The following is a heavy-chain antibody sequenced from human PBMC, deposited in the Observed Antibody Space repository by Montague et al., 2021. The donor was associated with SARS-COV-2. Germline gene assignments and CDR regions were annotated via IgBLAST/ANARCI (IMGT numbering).Heavy chain of an antibody. V-gene: IGHV4-34*01. CDR3: ARGRQHFNMIVVVMTGGEYYFDS. J-gene: IGHJ4*02. Sequence: SETLSLTCAVYGGSFSDYFWTWIRQPPGKGLEWIGEINHRGTSNYNPSLKSRVSISVDTPKNQFSLYLGSVTAADTAVYYCARGRQHFNMIVVVMTGGEYYFDSWGQGTLVTVSS. D-gene: IGHD3-22*01. CDR2: INHRGTS. CDR1: GGSFSDYF.